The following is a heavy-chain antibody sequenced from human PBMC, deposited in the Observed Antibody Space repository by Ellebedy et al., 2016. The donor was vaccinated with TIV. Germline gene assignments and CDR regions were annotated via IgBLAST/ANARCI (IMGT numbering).Heavy chain of an antibody. V-gene: IGHV3-7*01. CDR3: ARASSIAFDI. Sequence: GESLKISCAASGFTFSNYWMSWVRQAPGKGLEWVANIKQDGSEIYYVDSVEGRFTFSRDNSKNMMYLQMDSLRPDDTTVTYCARASSIAFDIWGQGTMVTVSA. D-gene: IGHD3-16*02. CDR2: IKQDGSEI. CDR1: GFTFSNYW. J-gene: IGHJ3*02.